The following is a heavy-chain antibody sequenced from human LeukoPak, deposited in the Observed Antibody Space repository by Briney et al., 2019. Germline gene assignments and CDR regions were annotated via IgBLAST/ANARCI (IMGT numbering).Heavy chain of an antibody. CDR2: MNPNSGNT. V-gene: IGHV1-8*01. J-gene: IGHJ5*02. Sequence: ASVKVSCKASGYTFTSYDINWVRQATGQGLEWMGWMNPNSGNTGYAQKFQGRVTMTRNTSISTAYMELSSLRSEDTAVYYCARGGRFGWDYDISWFDPWGQGTLVTVSS. D-gene: IGHD3-9*01. CDR1: GYTFTSYD. CDR3: ARGGRFGWDYDISWFDP.